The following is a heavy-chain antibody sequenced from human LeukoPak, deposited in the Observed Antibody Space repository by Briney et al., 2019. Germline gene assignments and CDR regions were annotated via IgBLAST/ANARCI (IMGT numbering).Heavy chain of an antibody. J-gene: IGHJ3*02. V-gene: IGHV4-59*12. CDR1: GGSISSYY. CDR3: AREGPYAFDI. CDR2: IYHSGST. Sequence: SETLSLTCTVSGGSISSYYWSWVRQPPGKGLEWIGEIYHSGSTNYNPSLKSRVTISVDKSKNQFSLKLSSVTAADTAVYYCAREGPYAFDIWGQGTMVTVSS.